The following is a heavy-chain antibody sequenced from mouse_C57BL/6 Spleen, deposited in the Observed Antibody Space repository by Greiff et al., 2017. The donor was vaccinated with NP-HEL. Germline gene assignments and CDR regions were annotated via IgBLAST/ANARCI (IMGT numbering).Heavy chain of an antibody. CDR1: GFTFSDYG. D-gene: IGHD2-1*01. J-gene: IGHJ3*01. CDR3: ARDGNYVFAY. Sequence: EVHLVESGGGLVKPGGSLKLSCAASGFTFSDYGMHWVRQAPEKGLEWVAYISSGSSTIYYADTVKGRFTISRDNAKNTLFLQMTSLRSEDTAMYYCARDGNYVFAYWGQGTLVTVSA. CDR2: ISSGSSTI. V-gene: IGHV5-17*01.